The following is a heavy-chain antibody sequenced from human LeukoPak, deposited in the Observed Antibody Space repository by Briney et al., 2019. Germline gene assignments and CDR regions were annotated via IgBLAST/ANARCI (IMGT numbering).Heavy chain of an antibody. CDR2: IRYDGGNK. CDR1: GFIFSSHG. J-gene: IGHJ3*02. D-gene: IGHD2-21*01. Sequence: GGSLRLSCAASGFIFSSHGMHWVRQAPGKGLEWVAFIRYDGGNKYYADSVKGRFTISRDNSKNTLYLQMNSLRAEDTAVYYCAKARSYCGGDCSLYAFDIWGQGTMVTVSS. V-gene: IGHV3-30*02. CDR3: AKARSYCGGDCSLYAFDI.